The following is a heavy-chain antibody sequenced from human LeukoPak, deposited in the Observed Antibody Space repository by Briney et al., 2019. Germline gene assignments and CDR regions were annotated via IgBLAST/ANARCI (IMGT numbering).Heavy chain of an antibody. Sequence: PSETLSLICTVSSGSITGYYWSWIRQPPGKGLEWIGYVYATGTTNYNPSLKTRATISIDTSKNQLSLTLTSVTAADTAVYYCARVGSGGAWFDFWGQGTLVSVSS. D-gene: IGHD6-19*01. V-gene: IGHV4-59*01. CDR3: ARVGSGGAWFDF. CDR1: SGSITGYY. CDR2: VYATGTT. J-gene: IGHJ4*02.